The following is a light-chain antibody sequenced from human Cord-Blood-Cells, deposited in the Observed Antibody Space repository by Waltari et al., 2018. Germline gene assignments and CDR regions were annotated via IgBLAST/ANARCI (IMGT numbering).Light chain of an antibody. CDR1: QSISCR. Sequence: DIQMPQSHSTLSASVGDRVTITCRDSQSISCRLAWYQKKPGKAPKLLIYDASSLESGVPSKFSGSGSGTEFTLTISSLQPDDFATYYCQQYNSYSTFGGGTKVEIK. V-gene: IGKV1-5*01. CDR3: QQYNSYST. J-gene: IGKJ4*01. CDR2: DAS.